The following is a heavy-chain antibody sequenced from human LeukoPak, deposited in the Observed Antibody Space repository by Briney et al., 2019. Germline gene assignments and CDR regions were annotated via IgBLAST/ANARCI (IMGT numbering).Heavy chain of an antibody. D-gene: IGHD4-23*01. J-gene: IGHJ4*02. CDR3: EKDLRGNRDS. V-gene: IGHV3-7*02. CDR2: IKQDGSEI. Sequence: GGSLRLSCAASGFTFGSSWMSWVRQAPGKGLEWVANIKQDGSEIYYVDSVKGRFTISRDNSKNTLYLQMNSLRAEDTAVYYCEKDLRGNRDSWGQGTLVTVSS. CDR1: GFTFGSSW.